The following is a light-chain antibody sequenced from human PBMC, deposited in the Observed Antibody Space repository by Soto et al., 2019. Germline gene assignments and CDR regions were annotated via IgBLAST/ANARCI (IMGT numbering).Light chain of an antibody. CDR3: LQDYGDSWT. Sequence: DIQMTQSPSTLSASVGDRVTITCRASQSISKWLAWYLQRPGKAPKLLIHDASSLESGVPSRFSGSGSGTEFTLTISSLQPEDFASYYCLQDYGDSWTFGQGTKVDIK. CDR1: QSISKW. J-gene: IGKJ1*01. CDR2: DAS. V-gene: IGKV1-5*01.